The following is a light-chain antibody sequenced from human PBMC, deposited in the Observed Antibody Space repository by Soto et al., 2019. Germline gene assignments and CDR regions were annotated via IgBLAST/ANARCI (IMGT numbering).Light chain of an antibody. CDR3: HQYNNWPPWT. CDR1: QSVSSN. V-gene: IGKV3-15*01. J-gene: IGKJ1*01. CDR2: GAS. Sequence: EIVMTQSPATLSVSPGERATLSCRASQSVSSNLAWYQQKPGQAPRLLIYGASTRATGIPARFSGSGSGTEFPLTISSLQSEDFAVYYCHQYNNWPPWTFGRGNKVEIK.